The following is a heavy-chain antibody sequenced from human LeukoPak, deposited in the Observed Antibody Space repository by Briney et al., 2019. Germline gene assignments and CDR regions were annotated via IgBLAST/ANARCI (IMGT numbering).Heavy chain of an antibody. J-gene: IGHJ4*02. CDR2: IYYSGST. V-gene: IGHV4-59*01. CDR3: ARGGAAAGTFDY. CDR1: GGSISSYY. D-gene: IGHD6-13*01. Sequence: SEALSLTCTVSGGSISSYYWSWIRQPPGKGLEWIGYIYYSGSTNYNPSLKSRVTISVDTSKNQFSLKLSSVTAADTAVYYCARGGAAAGTFDYWGQGTLVTVSS.